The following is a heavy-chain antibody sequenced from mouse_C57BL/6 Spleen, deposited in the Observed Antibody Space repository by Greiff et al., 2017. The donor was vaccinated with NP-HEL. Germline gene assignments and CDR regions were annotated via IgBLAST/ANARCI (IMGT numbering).Heavy chain of an antibody. J-gene: IGHJ1*03. CDR1: GYSITSGYY. CDR2: ISYDGSN. Sequence: EVKLMESGPGLVKPSQSLSLTCSVTGYSITSGYYWNWIRQFPGNKLEWMGYISYDGSNNYNPSLKNRISITRDTSKNQFSLKLNSVTTEDTATYYCAREGDGEGYFDVWGTGTTVTVAS. D-gene: IGHD3-3*01. V-gene: IGHV3-6*01. CDR3: AREGDGEGYFDV.